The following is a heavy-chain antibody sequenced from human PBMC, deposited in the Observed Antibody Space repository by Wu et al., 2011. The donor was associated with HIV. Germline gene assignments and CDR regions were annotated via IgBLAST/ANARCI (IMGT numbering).Heavy chain of an antibody. J-gene: IGHJ4*02. CDR2: FDPEDGET. D-gene: IGHD2-2*01. CDR1: GGTFNSYG. V-gene: IGHV1-24*01. CDR3: ATDLLGYCSSTSCYPDY. Sequence: QVQLVQSGAEVKKPGSSVKVSCKASGGTFNSYGISWVRQAPGKGLEWMGGFDPEDGETIYAQKFQGRVTMTEDTSTDTAYMELSSLRSEDTAVYYCATDLLGYCSSTSCYPDYWGQGTLVTVSS.